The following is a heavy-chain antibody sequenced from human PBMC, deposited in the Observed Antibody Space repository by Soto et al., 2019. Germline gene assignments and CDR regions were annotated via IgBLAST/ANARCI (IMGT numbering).Heavy chain of an antibody. D-gene: IGHD3-9*01. J-gene: IGHJ6*01. CDR1: RRAPTDSPYY. V-gene: IGHV4-30-4*01. Sequence: LPISCTVSRRAPTDSPYYCCWIRKPPGKGLEGLGYIYYSGSTYYNPSLKSLVTISVDTSKNQFSLKLSSVTAADTAPYYCARDSKPRGYLDWLLYPYYYDMEVWGRGATVTVSS. CDR3: ARDSKPRGYLDWLLYPYYYDMEV. CDR2: IYYSGST.